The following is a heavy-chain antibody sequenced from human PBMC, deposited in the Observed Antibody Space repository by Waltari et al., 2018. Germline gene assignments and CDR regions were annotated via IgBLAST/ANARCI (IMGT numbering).Heavy chain of an antibody. CDR1: GGSFSGYY. D-gene: IGHD6-13*01. Sequence: QVQLQQWGAGLLKPSETLSLTCAVYGGSFSGYYWSWIRQPPGKGLEWIGEINHSGRTNYNPSLKSRVTISVDTSKNQFSLKLSSVTAADTAVYYCARGVGVPAGGTWFQHWGQGTLVTVSS. V-gene: IGHV4-34*01. CDR3: ARGVGVPAGGTWFQH. CDR2: INHSGRT. J-gene: IGHJ1*01.